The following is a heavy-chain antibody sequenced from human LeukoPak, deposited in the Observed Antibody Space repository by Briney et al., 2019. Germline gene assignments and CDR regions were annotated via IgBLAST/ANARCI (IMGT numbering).Heavy chain of an antibody. CDR3: ARAPRGAIFGVVIIPHFDY. J-gene: IGHJ4*02. D-gene: IGHD3-3*01. Sequence: SETLSLTCTVSGGSISSSSYYWGWIRQPPGKGLEWIGSIYYSGSTYYNPSLKSRVTTSVDTSKNQFSLKLSSVTAADTAVYYCARAPRGAIFGVVIIPHFDYWGQGTLVTVSS. CDR1: GGSISSSSYY. CDR2: IYYSGST. V-gene: IGHV4-39*01.